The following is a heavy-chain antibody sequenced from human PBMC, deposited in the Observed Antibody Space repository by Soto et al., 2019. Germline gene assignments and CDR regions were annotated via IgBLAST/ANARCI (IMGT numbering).Heavy chain of an antibody. V-gene: IGHV3-30*18. Sequence: VQLVESGGGVVQPGRSLRLSCAASGFTFSDYAMHWVRQAPGKGLEWVAVVSHDVRNTHYADSVKGRFTISRASSKNTVSREMTSLRAEDTAVYYCAKGGRQWLVTSDFNYWGQGALVTVSS. CDR1: GFTFSDYA. CDR2: VSHDVRNT. CDR3: AKGGRQWLVTSDFNY. D-gene: IGHD6-19*01. J-gene: IGHJ4*02.